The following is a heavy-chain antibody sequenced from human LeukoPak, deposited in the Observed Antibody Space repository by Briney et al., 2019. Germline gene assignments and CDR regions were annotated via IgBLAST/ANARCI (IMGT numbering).Heavy chain of an antibody. J-gene: IGHJ4*02. CDR2: IIPILGIA. CDR3: AATYSSSSPYDY. CDR1: GGTFSSSA. Sequence: SVKVSCKTSGGTFSSSAISWVRQAPGQGLEWMGRIIPILGIANYAQKFQGRVTITADKSTSTAYMELSSLRSEDTAVYYCAATYSSSSPYDYWGQGTLVTVSS. D-gene: IGHD6-6*01. V-gene: IGHV1-69*04.